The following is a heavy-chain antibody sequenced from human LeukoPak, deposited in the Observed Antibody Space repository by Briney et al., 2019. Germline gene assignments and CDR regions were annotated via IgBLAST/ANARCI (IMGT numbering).Heavy chain of an antibody. Sequence: SETLSLTCTVSGGSISSSSYYWGWIRQLPGKGLEWIGSIYYSGSTYYNPSLKSRVTISVDTSKNQFSLKLSSVTAADTAVYYCARRRGCSGGSCYYFDYWGQGTLVTVSS. CDR2: IYYSGST. J-gene: IGHJ4*02. D-gene: IGHD2-15*01. V-gene: IGHV4-39*01. CDR1: GGSISSSSYY. CDR3: ARRRGCSGGSCYYFDY.